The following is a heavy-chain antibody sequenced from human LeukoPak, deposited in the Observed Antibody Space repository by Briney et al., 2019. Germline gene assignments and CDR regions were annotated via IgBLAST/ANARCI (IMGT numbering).Heavy chain of an antibody. J-gene: IGHJ5*02. D-gene: IGHD3-10*01. CDR1: GGSFSGYY. V-gene: IGHV4-34*01. Sequence: PSETLSLTCAVYGGSFSGYYWSWIRQPPGKGLEWIGEINHSGSTNYNPSLKSRVTISVDTSENQFSLKLSSVTAADTAVYYCATDSGSGMSQRWFDPWGQGTLVTVSS. CDR2: INHSGST. CDR3: ATDSGSGMSQRWFDP.